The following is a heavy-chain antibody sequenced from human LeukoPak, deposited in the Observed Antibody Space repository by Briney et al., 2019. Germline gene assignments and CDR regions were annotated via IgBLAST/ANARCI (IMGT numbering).Heavy chain of an antibody. J-gene: IGHJ5*02. CDR3: ARGVAAMDWFDP. CDR1: GYTFTSYD. D-gene: IGHD2-15*01. CDR2: MNPNSGNT. V-gene: IGHV1-8*01. Sequence: ASVKVSCKASGYTFTSYDINWVRQATGQGLEWMGWMNPNSGNTGYAQKFQGRVTMTRNTSISTAYMELSSLRSEDTAVYYCARGVAAMDWFDPWGQGTLVTVSS.